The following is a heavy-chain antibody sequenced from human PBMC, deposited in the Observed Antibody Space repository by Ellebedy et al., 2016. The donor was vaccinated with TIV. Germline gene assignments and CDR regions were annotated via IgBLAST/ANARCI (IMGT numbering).Heavy chain of an antibody. CDR2: ISSSGSTI. D-gene: IGHD3-22*01. CDR3: ARDWAAHYYDSSGYYREYYYYYYYMDV. J-gene: IGHJ6*03. CDR1: GFTFSDYY. Sequence: GESLKISXAASGFTFSDYYMSWIRQAPGKGLEWVSYISSSGSTIYYADSVKGRFTISRDNAKNSLYLQMNSLRAEDTAVYYCARDWAAHYYDSSGYYREYYYYYYYMDVWGKGTTVTVSS. V-gene: IGHV3-11*01.